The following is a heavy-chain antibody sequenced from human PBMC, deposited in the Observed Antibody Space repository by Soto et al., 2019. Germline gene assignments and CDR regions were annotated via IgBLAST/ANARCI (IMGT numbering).Heavy chain of an antibody. J-gene: IGHJ4*02. D-gene: IGHD6-13*01. CDR2: ISGSGGST. CDR3: AKDQRGFSSTARIDY. V-gene: IGHV3-23*01. Sequence: EVQLLESGGGLVQPGGSLRLSCTASGFTFSSYAMSWVRQAPGKGLEWVSSISGSGGSTYYADSVKGRFTISRDNSKNTLDLQMNSLRAEDTAVYYCAKDQRGFSSTARIDYWGQGTLVTVSS. CDR1: GFTFSSYA.